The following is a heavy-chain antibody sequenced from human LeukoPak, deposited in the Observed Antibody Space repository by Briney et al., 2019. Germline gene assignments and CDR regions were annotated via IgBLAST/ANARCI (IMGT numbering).Heavy chain of an antibody. CDR2: IYPGDSDT. J-gene: IGHJ4*02. D-gene: IGHD4-17*01. V-gene: IGHV5-51*01. CDR3: ARPAPDGDYYFDY. CDR1: GYSFTSYW. Sequence: HGESLKISCKGSGYSFTSYWIGWVRQMPGKGLEWRGIIYPGDSDTRYSPSFQGQVTISADKSISTAYLQWSSLKPSDTAMYYCARPAPDGDYYFDYWGQGTLVTVSS.